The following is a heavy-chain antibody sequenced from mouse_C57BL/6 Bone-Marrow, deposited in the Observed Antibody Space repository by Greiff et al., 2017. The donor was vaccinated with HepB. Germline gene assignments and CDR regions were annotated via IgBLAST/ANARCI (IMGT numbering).Heavy chain of an antibody. Sequence: EVQVVESGGGLVQPGASLRLSCAASGFTFTDYYMSWVRQPPGKAPEWLALIRNKANGYTTEYTASVKGRFTISRDNSQHILYLQMNTLRAEDSATDYWVKAVNEYYAMDYWGQGTSVTVSA. CDR3: VKAVNEYYAMDY. V-gene: IGHV7-4*01. CDR1: GFTFTDYY. CDR2: IRNKANGYTT. J-gene: IGHJ4*01.